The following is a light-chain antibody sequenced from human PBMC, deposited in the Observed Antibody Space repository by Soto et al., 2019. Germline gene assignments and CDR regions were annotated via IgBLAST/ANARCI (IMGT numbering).Light chain of an antibody. CDR1: QGIRND. V-gene: IGKV1-39*01. CDR2: AAS. CDR3: QETYITPLT. Sequence: DSDINQYQSCLSAYVGERVTITCRASQGIRNDLGWYQQKPGKAPKRLIYAASSLQSGVPSSFRGSGSGTDFTLTISRLQPEDFAPYYRQETYITPLTFDLGTKLDI. J-gene: IGKJ3*01.